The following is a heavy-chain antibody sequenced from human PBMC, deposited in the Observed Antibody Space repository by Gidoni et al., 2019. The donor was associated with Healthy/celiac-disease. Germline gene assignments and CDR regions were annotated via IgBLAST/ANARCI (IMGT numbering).Heavy chain of an antibody. CDR3: AKELDFGGLGPNGFDY. J-gene: IGHJ4*02. CDR2: ISGSGGST. Sequence: EVQLLESGGGLVQPGGSLRLSCAASGFTFSSYAMSWVRQAPGKGLEWVSAISGSGGSTYYADSVKGRFTISRDNSKNTLYLQMNSLRAEDTAVYYCAKELDFGGLGPNGFDYWGQGTLVTVSS. V-gene: IGHV3-23*01. CDR1: GFTFSSYA. D-gene: IGHD3-10*01.